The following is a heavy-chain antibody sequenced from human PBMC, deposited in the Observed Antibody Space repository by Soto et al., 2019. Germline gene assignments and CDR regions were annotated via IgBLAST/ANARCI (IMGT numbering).Heavy chain of an antibody. V-gene: IGHV1-69*01. J-gene: IGHJ6*02. CDR1: GGTPSNSA. D-gene: IGHD3-22*01. CDR3: AGGRIVVVGSRAYYGMDV. Sequence: QVHLLLQSGAEVKKPGSSVKVSCKASGGTPSNSAISWVRQAPGQGLEWMGGIIPVFGLVKYAQKFQGRVTITADESTNTAYMELSSLRPEDTAVYYCAGGRIVVVGSRAYYGMDVWGQGPTVTVSS. CDR2: IIPVFGLV.